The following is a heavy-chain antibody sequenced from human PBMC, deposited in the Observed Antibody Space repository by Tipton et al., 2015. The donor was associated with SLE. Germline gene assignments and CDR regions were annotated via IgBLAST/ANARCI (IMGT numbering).Heavy chain of an antibody. D-gene: IGHD6-19*01. CDR3: AIIIAVAGYGGYFDY. J-gene: IGHJ4*02. V-gene: IGHV3-23*01. CDR1: GFTFSSYG. Sequence: SLRLSCAASGFTFSSYGMSWVRQAPGKGLEWVSAISGSGGSTYYADSVKGRFTISRDNSKNTLYLQMNSLRAEDTAVYYCAIIIAVAGYGGYFDYWGQGTLVTVSA. CDR2: ISGSGGST.